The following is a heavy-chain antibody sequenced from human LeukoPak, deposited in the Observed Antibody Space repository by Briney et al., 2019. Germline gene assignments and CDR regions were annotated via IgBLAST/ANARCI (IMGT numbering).Heavy chain of an antibody. CDR2: INHSRST. D-gene: IGHD3-3*01. CDR3: ARGRAIFGVVRYYYGMDV. CDR1: GGSFSGYY. J-gene: IGHJ6*02. V-gene: IGHV4-34*01. Sequence: PSETLSLTCAVYGGSFSGYYWSWIRQPPGKGLEWIGEINHSRSTNYNPSLKSRVTISVDTSKNQFSLKLSSVTAADTAVYYCARGRAIFGVVRYYYGMDVWGQGTTVTVSS.